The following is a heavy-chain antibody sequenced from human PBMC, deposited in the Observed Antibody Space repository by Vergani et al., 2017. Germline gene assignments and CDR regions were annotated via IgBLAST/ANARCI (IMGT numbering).Heavy chain of an antibody. D-gene: IGHD6-6*01. V-gene: IGHV1-2*02. CDR2: INPNSGGT. J-gene: IGHJ3*02. Sequence: QVQLVQSGAAVKKPGASVKVSCKASGYTFTGYYIHWVRQAPGQGLEWMGWINPNSGGTNYAQKFQGRVTMTRETPISTAYMELSRLRSDDTAVYYCTRGGRSIAARPAYAFDIWGQGTMVTVSS. CDR3: TRGGRSIAARPAYAFDI. CDR1: GYTFTGYY.